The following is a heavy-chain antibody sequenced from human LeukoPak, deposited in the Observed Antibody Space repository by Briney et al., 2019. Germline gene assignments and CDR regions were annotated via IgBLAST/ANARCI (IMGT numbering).Heavy chain of an antibody. J-gene: IGHJ4*02. V-gene: IGHV3-23*01. D-gene: IGHD2-15*01. Sequence: HGGSLRLSCAASGFTFSTYAMTWVRQAPGKGLEWVSVISGSGGSTYYADSVKGRFTLSRDNSKNTLYLQMNSLRAEDTAVYYRAKSVGGVGVVGADYWGQGTLVTVSS. CDR3: AKSVGGVGVVGADY. CDR2: ISGSGGST. CDR1: GFTFSTYA.